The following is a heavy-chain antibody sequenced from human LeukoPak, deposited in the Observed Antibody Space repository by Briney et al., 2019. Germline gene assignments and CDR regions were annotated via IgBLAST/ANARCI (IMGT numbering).Heavy chain of an antibody. J-gene: IGHJ4*02. CDR1: GFTFSSYS. CDR2: ISSSSSYI. CDR3: ARDGGDYYDSSGYYYYFDY. D-gene: IGHD3-22*01. Sequence: GGSLRLSCAASGFTFSSYSMNWVRQAPGKGLEWVSSISSSSSYIYYADSVKGRFTISRDNAKNSLYLQMNSLRAEDTAVYYCARDGGDYYDSSGYYYYFDYWGQGTLVTVSS. V-gene: IGHV3-21*01.